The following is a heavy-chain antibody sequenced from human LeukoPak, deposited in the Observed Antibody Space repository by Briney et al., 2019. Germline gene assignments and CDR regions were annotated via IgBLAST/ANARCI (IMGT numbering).Heavy chain of an antibody. CDR1: GYTLTELS. Sequence: ASVKVSCKVSGYTLTELSMHWVRQAPGKGLGWMGGFDPEDGETIYAQKFQGRVTMTEDTSTDTAYMELSSLRSEDTAVYYCATIPNCSSTSCSRHYYYYYGMDVWGQGTTVTVSS. CDR3: ATIPNCSSTSCSRHYYYYYGMDV. V-gene: IGHV1-24*01. J-gene: IGHJ6*02. D-gene: IGHD2-2*01. CDR2: FDPEDGET.